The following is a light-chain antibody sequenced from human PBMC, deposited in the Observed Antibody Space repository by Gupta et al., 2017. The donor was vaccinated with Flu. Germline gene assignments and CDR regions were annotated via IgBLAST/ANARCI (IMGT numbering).Light chain of an antibody. CDR1: QSVLYSSNNKNY. CDR3: QQYYNTPVT. Sequence: DIVMTQSPEFLAVSLGERATINCKSSQSVLYSSNNKNYLAWYQQKPGQPPKALIYWASTRKSGVPDRFSGSGSGTDFSLTISSLQAEDVAVYYCQQYYNTPVTFGRGTKVEVK. J-gene: IGKJ1*01. V-gene: IGKV4-1*01. CDR2: WAS.